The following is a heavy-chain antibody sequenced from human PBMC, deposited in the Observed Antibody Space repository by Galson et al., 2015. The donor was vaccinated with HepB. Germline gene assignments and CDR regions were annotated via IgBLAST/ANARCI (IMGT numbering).Heavy chain of an antibody. J-gene: IGHJ4*02. CDR2: ISSASSYT. CDR1: GFTFSDYY. CDR3: AGRAGYSYGYGFDY. Sequence: SLRLSCAASGFTFSDYYMSWIRQAPGKGLEWVSYISSASSYTSYADSVKGRFTISRDNAKNSLYLQRNSLRAEDTAVYYCAGRAGYSYGYGFDYWGQGTLVTVSS. D-gene: IGHD5-18*01. V-gene: IGHV3-11*03.